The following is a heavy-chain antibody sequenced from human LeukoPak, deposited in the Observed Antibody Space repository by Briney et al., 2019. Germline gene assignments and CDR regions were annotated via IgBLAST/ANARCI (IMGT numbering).Heavy chain of an antibody. CDR2: ISAYNGNT. CDR3: ARGGHRRYYYTSESAFDP. V-gene: IGHV1-18*01. J-gene: IGHJ5*02. CDR1: GYTFTNYG. D-gene: IGHD3-10*01. Sequence: GASVKVSCKASGYTFTNYGISWVRQAPGQGLEWMGWISAYNGNTHYAQNLQGRVTTTTDTSTSTAYMELKSLRSDDTAVYYCARGGHRRYYYTSESAFDPWGQGTLVTVSS.